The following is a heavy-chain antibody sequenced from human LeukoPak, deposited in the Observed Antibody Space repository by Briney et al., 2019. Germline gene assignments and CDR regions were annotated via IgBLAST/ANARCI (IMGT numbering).Heavy chain of an antibody. J-gene: IGHJ4*02. Sequence: GESLKIACKGSGYSFTSYWIGWVRQMPGKGLEWMGIIYPGDSDTRYSPSFQGQVTISADKSISTAYLQWSSLKASDTAMYYCARRRGRGYSYGYDFDYWGQGTLVTVSS. CDR3: ARRRGRGYSYGYDFDY. V-gene: IGHV5-51*01. CDR2: IYPGDSDT. CDR1: GYSFTSYW. D-gene: IGHD5-18*01.